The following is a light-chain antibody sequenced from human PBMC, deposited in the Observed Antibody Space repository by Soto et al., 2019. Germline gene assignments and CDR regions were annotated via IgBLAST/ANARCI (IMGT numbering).Light chain of an antibody. J-gene: IGLJ3*02. Sequence: QSVLTQPRSVSGSPGQSVTISCTGTSSDVGGYNYVSWYQQHPGKAPKLMIYDVNKWPSGVPHRFSGSKSGNTASLTISGLQAEDEADYHCCSYAGSHTPWVFGGGTKLTV. CDR2: DVN. CDR1: SSDVGGYNY. CDR3: CSYAGSHTPWV. V-gene: IGLV2-11*01.